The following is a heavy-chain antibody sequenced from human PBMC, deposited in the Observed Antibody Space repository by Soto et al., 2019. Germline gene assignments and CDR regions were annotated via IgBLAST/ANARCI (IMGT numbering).Heavy chain of an antibody. V-gene: IGHV4-59*01. Sequence: SETLSLTCTVSGTSISSYYWSWIRQPPGKGLEWIANIHYSWTTNYNPSLASRVTLSVDTSKNQFSLKMTSVTAADRAMYFCARYNSYAIDYWGRGTLVTVSS. CDR1: GTSISSYY. CDR2: IHYSWTT. CDR3: ARYNSYAIDY. J-gene: IGHJ4*02. D-gene: IGHD2-8*01.